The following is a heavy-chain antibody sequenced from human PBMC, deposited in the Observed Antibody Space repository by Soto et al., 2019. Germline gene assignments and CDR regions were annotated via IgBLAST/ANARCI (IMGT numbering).Heavy chain of an antibody. D-gene: IGHD3-10*01. V-gene: IGHV3-23*01. CDR1: GFPFSSYA. CDR3: AEYVSGKYDY. J-gene: IGHJ4*02. Sequence: GESLKISCTATGFPFSSYAMSWVRQAPGKGLEWVSTISGSGGTTFSADSVKGRFTISRDNSKNTLYLEMTSLRAEDTAIYYCAEYVSGKYDYWGQGTLVTVSS. CDR2: ISGSGGTT.